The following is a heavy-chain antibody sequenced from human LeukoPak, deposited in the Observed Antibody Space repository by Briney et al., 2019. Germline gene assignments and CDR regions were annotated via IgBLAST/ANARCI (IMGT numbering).Heavy chain of an antibody. Sequence: SVKVSCKASGGTFSSYAISWVRQAPGQGLEWMGGIIPIFGTANYAQKFQGRVTITADESTSTAYMELSSLRSEDTAVYYRARGRLTGDPHVWFDPWGQGTLVTVSS. CDR3: ARGRLTGDPHVWFDP. J-gene: IGHJ5*02. D-gene: IGHD7-27*01. V-gene: IGHV1-69*13. CDR1: GGTFSSYA. CDR2: IIPIFGTA.